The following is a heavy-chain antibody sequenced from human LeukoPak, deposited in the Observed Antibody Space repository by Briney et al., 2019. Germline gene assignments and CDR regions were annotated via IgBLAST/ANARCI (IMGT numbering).Heavy chain of an antibody. D-gene: IGHD6-6*01. CDR2: IYYSGST. CDR1: GGSISNYY. CDR3: ARDWGVSARPGYMDV. V-gene: IGHV4-59*01. J-gene: IGHJ6*03. Sequence: SETLSLTCTVSGGSISNYYWSWIRQPPGKGLEWIGYIYYSGSTKYNPSLQSRVTISVDTSKNQFSLRLSSVTAADTAVYYCARDWGVSARPGYMDVWGKGTTVTVSS.